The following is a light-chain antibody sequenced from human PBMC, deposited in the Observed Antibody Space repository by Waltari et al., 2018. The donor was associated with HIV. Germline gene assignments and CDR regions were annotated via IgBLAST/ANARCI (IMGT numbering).Light chain of an antibody. CDR2: GAS. V-gene: IGKV3-15*01. CDR1: QSCTIN. J-gene: IGKJ1*01. Sequence: IVMPPSPATLSVSPGETATLSCMASQSCTINVALYQQKRGPAPMLLIYGASARASGIPGTFRGSVFGTDFTLTISSLQPECLAVYYCEQYEKWLGQFGQGTKVDIK. CDR3: EQYEKWLGQ.